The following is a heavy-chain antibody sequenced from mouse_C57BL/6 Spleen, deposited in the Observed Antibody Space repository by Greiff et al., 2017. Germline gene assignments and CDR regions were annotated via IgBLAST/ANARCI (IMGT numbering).Heavy chain of an antibody. CDR3: ARGAYSNPFAY. J-gene: IGHJ3*01. V-gene: IGHV1-42*01. D-gene: IGHD2-5*01. Sequence: EVQLQQSGPELVKPGASVKISCKASGYSFTGYYMNWVKQSPEKSLEWIGEINPSTGGTTYNQKFKAKATLTVDKSSSTAYMQLKSLTSEDSAVSYCARGAYSNPFAYWGQGTLVTVSA. CDR2: INPSTGGT. CDR1: GYSFTGYY.